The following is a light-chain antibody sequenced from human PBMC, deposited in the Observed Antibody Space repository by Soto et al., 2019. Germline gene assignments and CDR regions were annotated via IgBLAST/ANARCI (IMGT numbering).Light chain of an antibody. CDR3: MQPLQSWT. CDR1: QSLAHSNGNNY. V-gene: IGKV2-28*01. J-gene: IGKJ1*01. Sequence: DIAMTQSPLSLPVTPGEPASISCRYSQSLAHSNGNNYLDWYLQTPGQSPQPLIYLGSNPASGVPDRFSGSGSGTDFTLKISRVEAEDAGVYYCMQPLQSWTFGQGTKVDIK. CDR2: LGS.